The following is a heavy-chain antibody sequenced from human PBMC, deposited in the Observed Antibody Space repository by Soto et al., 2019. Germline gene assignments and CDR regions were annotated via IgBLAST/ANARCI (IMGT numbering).Heavy chain of an antibody. D-gene: IGHD3-10*01. J-gene: IGHJ5*02. CDR2: IYYSGST. V-gene: IGHV4-30-4*01. CDR1: GGSISSGDYY. CDR3: AREELGSGSYYNVAVYNWFDP. Sequence: SETLSLTCTVSGGSISSGDYYWSWIRQPPGKGLEWIGYIYYSGSTYYNPSLKSRVTISVDTSKNQFSLKLSSVTAADTAVYYCAREELGSGSYYNVAVYNWFDPWGQGTLVTVSS.